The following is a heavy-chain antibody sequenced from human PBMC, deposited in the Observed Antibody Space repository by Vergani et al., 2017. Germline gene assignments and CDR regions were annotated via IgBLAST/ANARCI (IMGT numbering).Heavy chain of an antibody. CDR2: MNLNSGDT. CDR1: GYTFSGYY. J-gene: IGHJ4*02. Sequence: QVQLVQSGAEVKKPGASVKVSCKTSGYTFSGYYIHWVRQAPGQGPKWMGEMNLNSGDTRFPQKFQGRVTITRDTSISTAYMELSRLRSDDTAVYYCARGLINGHDFDYWGQGTLVTVAS. V-gene: IGHV1-2*02. CDR3: ARGLINGHDFDY. D-gene: IGHD2-8*01.